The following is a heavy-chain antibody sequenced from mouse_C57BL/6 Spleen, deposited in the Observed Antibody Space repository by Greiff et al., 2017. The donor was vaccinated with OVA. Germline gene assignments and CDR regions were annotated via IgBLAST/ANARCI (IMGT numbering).Heavy chain of an antibody. Sequence: QVQLQQSGAELVRPGTSVKVSCKASGYAFTNYLIEWVKQRPGQGLEWIGVINPGSGGTNYNEKFKGKATLTADKSSSTAYMQLSSLTSEDSAVYFCERSGTTVVATGVDYWGQGTSVTVSS. CDR3: ERSGTTVVATGVDY. J-gene: IGHJ4*01. D-gene: IGHD1-1*01. CDR2: INPGSGGT. V-gene: IGHV1-54*01. CDR1: GYAFTNYL.